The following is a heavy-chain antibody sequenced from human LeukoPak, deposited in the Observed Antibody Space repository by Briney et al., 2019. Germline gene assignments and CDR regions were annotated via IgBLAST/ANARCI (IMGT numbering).Heavy chain of an antibody. CDR1: GFSFGLYW. J-gene: IGHJ6*02. V-gene: IGHV3-7*01. D-gene: IGHD1-1*01. Sequence: GGSLRLSCEASGFSFGLYWMSWVRQAPGKGLEWVANINQDGDEKSYVDSVKGRFTISRDNAKNTLYLQMNSLRAEDTAVYYCARDHSTFYYYYYGMDVWGQGTTVTVSS. CDR3: ARDHSTFYYYYYGMDV. CDR2: INQDGDEK.